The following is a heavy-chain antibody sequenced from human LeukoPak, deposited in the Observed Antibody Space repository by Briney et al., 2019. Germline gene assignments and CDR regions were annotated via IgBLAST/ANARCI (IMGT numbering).Heavy chain of an antibody. Sequence: SVKVSCKASGYTFTSYAISWVRQAPGQGLEWMGRIIPIFGTANYAQKFQGRVTITTDESTSTAYMELSSLRSEDTAVYYCAREMATITVLFDYWGQGTLVTVSS. J-gene: IGHJ4*02. V-gene: IGHV1-69*05. CDR2: IIPIFGTA. CDR1: GYTFTSYA. CDR3: AREMATITVLFDY. D-gene: IGHD5-24*01.